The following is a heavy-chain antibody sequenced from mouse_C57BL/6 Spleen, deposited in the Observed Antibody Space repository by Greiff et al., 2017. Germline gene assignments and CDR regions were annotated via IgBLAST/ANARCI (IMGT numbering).Heavy chain of an antibody. CDR2: IWSGGST. CDR3: ARKGPYYYGSSYRYFDV. CDR1: GFSLTSYG. Sequence: VQLQQSGPGLVQPSQSLSITCTVSGFSLTSYGVHWVRQSPGKGLEWLGVIWSGGSTDYNAAFISRLSISKANSKSQVFFKMNSLQADYTAIYYCARKGPYYYGSSYRYFDVWGTGTTVTVSS. V-gene: IGHV2-2*01. D-gene: IGHD1-1*01. J-gene: IGHJ1*03.